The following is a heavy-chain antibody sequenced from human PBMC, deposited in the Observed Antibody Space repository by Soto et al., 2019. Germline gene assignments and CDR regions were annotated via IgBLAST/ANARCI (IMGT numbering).Heavy chain of an antibody. CDR1: GGSFSGYY. Sequence: SETLSLTCAVYGGSFSGYYWSWIRQPPGKGLEWIGYIYYSGSTYYNPSLKSRVTISVDTSKNQFSLKLSSVTAADTAVYYCARAPTTTYYDFWSGYDYYYYGMDVWGQGTTVTVSS. CDR2: IYYSGST. D-gene: IGHD3-3*01. CDR3: ARAPTTTYYDFWSGYDYYYYGMDV. V-gene: IGHV4-34*09. J-gene: IGHJ6*02.